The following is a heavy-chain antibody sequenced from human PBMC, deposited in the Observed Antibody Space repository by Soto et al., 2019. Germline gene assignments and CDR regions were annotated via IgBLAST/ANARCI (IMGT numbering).Heavy chain of an antibody. J-gene: IGHJ5*02. Sequence: QVQLVQSGAEVKKPGSSVKVSCPASGGTFSSYAISWVRQAPGQWLEWMGGIIPIFGTANYAQKFQGRVTITADESTSTAYMELSSLRSEDTAVYDCARDQSRGYGWFDPWGQGTLVTVSS. CDR2: IIPIFGTA. CDR1: GGTFSSYA. V-gene: IGHV1-69*01. D-gene: IGHD3-22*01. CDR3: ARDQSRGYGWFDP.